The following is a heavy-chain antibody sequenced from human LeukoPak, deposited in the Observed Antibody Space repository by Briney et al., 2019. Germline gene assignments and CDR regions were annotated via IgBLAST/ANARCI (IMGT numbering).Heavy chain of an antibody. CDR1: GFTFTSHG. CDR2: IRYDGSNK. J-gene: IGHJ5*01. V-gene: IGHV3-30*02. CDR3: ARGRRSGGITMIRGVKDRGWFDF. D-gene: IGHD3-10*01. Sequence: GGSLRLSCAASGFTFTSHGMHWVRQAPGKGLEWVAHIRYDGSNKYYADSVKGRFTISRDDSKKMLYLQMNSLRPEDTAVYYCARGRRSGGITMIRGVKDRGWFDFWGQGTLVTVSS.